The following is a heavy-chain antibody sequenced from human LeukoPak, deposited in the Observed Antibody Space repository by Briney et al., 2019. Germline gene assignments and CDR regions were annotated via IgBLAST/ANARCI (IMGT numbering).Heavy chain of an antibody. CDR1: GGTFSSYA. J-gene: IGHJ4*02. CDR2: IIPIFGTA. V-gene: IGHV1-69*05. D-gene: IGHD3-3*01. Sequence: ASVKVSCKASGGTFSSYAISWVRQAPGQGLEWMGGIIPIFGTANYAQKFQGRVTITTDESTSTAYMELSSLRSEDTAVYYCARGSTIFGVVISFDYWGQGTLVTVSS. CDR3: ARGSTIFGVVISFDY.